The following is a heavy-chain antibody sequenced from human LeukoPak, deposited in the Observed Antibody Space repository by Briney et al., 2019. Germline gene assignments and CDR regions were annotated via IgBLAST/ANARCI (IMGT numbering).Heavy chain of an antibody. J-gene: IGHJ4*02. Sequence: GGSLRLSCAASGFTFSKYWLHWLRQAPGKGLVWVSRINPDDKSASYADSVKGRFTIARDDARKRLYPQMNSLRAEDTAAHYCAKDRSGSYSQGLDYWGQGTLVTVSS. V-gene: IGHV3-74*01. CDR2: INPDDKSA. D-gene: IGHD1-26*01. CDR3: AKDRSGSYSQGLDY. CDR1: GFTFSKYW.